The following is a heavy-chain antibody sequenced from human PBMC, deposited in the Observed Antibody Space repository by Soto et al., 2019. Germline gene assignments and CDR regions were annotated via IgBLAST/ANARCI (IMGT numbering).Heavy chain of an antibody. D-gene: IGHD3-3*01. J-gene: IGHJ6*02. CDR3: ARAPALRITIFGVVITGYGMDV. Sequence: QVQLVQSGAEVKKLGASVKVSCKASGYTFTSYDINWVRQATGQGLEWMGWMNPNSGNTGYAQKFQGRVTMTRNTSISTAYMELSSLRSEDTAVYYCARAPALRITIFGVVITGYGMDVWGQGTTVTVSS. CDR1: GYTFTSYD. CDR2: MNPNSGNT. V-gene: IGHV1-8*01.